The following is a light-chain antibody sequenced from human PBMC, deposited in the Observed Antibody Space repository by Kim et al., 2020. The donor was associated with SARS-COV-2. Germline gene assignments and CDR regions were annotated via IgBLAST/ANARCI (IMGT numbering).Light chain of an antibody. J-gene: IGKJ1*01. CDR2: GAS. V-gene: IGKV1-27*01. CDR1: RAISNY. Sequence: ASVGERVTTTGRASRAISNYLAWYQQKPGQAPRVLIYGASTLQSGVPSRFSGTGSGTEFTLTISSLQPEDVGTYYCQKYDSAPWTFGQGTKVDIK. CDR3: QKYDSAPWT.